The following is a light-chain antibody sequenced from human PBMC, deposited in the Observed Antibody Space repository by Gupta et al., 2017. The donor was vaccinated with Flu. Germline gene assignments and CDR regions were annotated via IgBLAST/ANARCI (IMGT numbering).Light chain of an antibody. CDR2: DAS. Sequence: SPSSLSASLGDRLSITCQASQDIKRSLNWYQQKPGKAPRLLIYDASNLETGVPLRFSGSGSGTDFTFTISGLQAEDLATYYCQQYGSVHTFGQGTKVEI. CDR1: QDIKRS. CDR3: QQYGSVHT. V-gene: IGKV1-33*01. J-gene: IGKJ1*01.